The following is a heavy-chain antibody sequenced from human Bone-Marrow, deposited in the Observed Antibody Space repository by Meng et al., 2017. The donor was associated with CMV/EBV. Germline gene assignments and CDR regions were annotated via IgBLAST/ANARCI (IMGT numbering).Heavy chain of an antibody. CDR1: GFTFSSYA. CDR3: ALYCSGGSCYSSG. V-gene: IGHV3-23*01. J-gene: IGHJ4*02. CDR2: ISGSGGST. Sequence: GGSLRLSCAASGFTFSSYAMSWVRQAPGKGLEWVSGISGSGGSTYYADSVKGRFTISRDNSKNTLYLQMNSLRAEDTAVYYCALYCSGGSCYSSGWGQGTLVTVSS. D-gene: IGHD2-15*01.